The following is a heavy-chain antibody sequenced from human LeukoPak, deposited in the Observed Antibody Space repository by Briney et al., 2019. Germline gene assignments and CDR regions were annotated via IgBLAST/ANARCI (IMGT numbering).Heavy chain of an antibody. Sequence: PSETLSLTCTVSGGSISSYYWSWIRQPPGKGLEWIGYIYYSGSTNYNPSLKSRVTISVDTSKNQFSLKLSSVTAADTAVYYCARGQAAAGTYDSPGVWGQGTMVTVSS. CDR3: ARGQAAAGTYDSPGV. CDR2: IYYSGST. J-gene: IGHJ3*01. V-gene: IGHV4-59*12. D-gene: IGHD6-13*01. CDR1: GGSISSYY.